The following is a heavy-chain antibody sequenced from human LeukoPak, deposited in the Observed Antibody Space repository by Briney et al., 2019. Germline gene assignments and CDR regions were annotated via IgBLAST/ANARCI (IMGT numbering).Heavy chain of an antibody. CDR1: GYTFTSYG. V-gene: IGHV1-18*01. D-gene: IGHD2-2*01. Sequence: ASVKVSCKASGYTFTSYGISWVRQAPGQGLEWMGWISAYNGNTNYAQKLQGRVTMTTDTSTSTAYMELRSLRSDDTAVYYCARGPSFLLYCSSTSCTIYYYYMDVWGKGTTVTVSS. J-gene: IGHJ6*03. CDR2: ISAYNGNT. CDR3: ARGPSFLLYCSSTSCTIYYYYMDV.